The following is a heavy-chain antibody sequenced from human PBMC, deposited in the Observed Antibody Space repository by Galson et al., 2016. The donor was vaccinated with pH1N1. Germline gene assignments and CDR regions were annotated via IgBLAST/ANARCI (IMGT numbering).Heavy chain of an antibody. CDR2: ISSSRSTI. J-gene: IGHJ6*02. CDR3: ARVNHYYYYGMDV. D-gene: IGHD1-14*01. V-gene: IGHV3-48*01. CDR1: GFTFSSYS. Sequence: SLRLSCAASGFTFSSYSMNWVRQAPGKGLEWVSYISSSRSTIYYADSVKGRFTISRDNAKNSLYLQMNSLRAEDTAVYYCARVNHYYYYGMDVWGQGTTVTVSS.